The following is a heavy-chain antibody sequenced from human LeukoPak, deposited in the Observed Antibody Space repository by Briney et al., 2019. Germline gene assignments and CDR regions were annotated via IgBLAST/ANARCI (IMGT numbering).Heavy chain of an antibody. CDR3: QYYSGYSSGWSDY. CDR2: IRSKANSYAT. D-gene: IGHD6-19*01. J-gene: IGHJ4*02. V-gene: IGHV3-73*01. CDR1: GFTFSGSA. Sequence: PGGSLRLSCAASGFTFSGSAMHWVRQASGKGLEWVGRIRSKANSYATAYAASVKGRFTISRDDSKNTAYLQMNSLKTEDTAVYYCQYYSGYSSGWSDYWGQGTLVTVSS.